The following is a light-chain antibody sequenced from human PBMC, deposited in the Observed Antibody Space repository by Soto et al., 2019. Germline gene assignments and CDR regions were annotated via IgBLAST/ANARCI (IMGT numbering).Light chain of an antibody. V-gene: IGLV2-23*02. CDR3: CSYAGSSTYV. J-gene: IGLJ1*01. Sequence: QSALTQPASVSGSPGQSITISCTGTSSEVGSYNLVSWYQQHPGKAPKVMIYEVSKRPSGVSNRFSGSKFGNTASLTISGLQADDEADYYCCSYAGSSTYVFGTGTKLTVL. CDR1: SSEVGSYNL. CDR2: EVS.